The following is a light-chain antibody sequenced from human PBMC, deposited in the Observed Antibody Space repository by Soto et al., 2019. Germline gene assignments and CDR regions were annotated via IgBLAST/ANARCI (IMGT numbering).Light chain of an antibody. CDR2: GAS. CDR3: QQYGSSPWT. V-gene: IGKV3-15*01. CDR1: QSVSSN. Sequence: EIVMTQSPATLSVSPGERATLSCRASQSVSSNLAWYQQQPGQAPRLLIYGASTRATGFPARFSGSGSGTEFTLTISRLEPEDFAVYYCQQYGSSPWTFGQGTKVDIK. J-gene: IGKJ1*01.